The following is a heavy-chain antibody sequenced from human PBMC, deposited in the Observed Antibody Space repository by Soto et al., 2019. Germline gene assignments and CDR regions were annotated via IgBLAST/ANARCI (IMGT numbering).Heavy chain of an antibody. CDR3: ARGDSTDCSNGVCSFFYNHDMDV. CDR2: INPKSGGT. D-gene: IGHD2-8*01. V-gene: IGHV1-2*04. CDR1: GYSFTDYH. Sequence: ASVKVSCKASGYSFTDYHIHWVRQAPGQGLEWLGRINPKSGGTSTAQKFQGWVTMTTDTSISTASMELTRLTSDDAAIYSCARGDSTDCSNGVCSFFYNHDMDVWS. J-gene: IGHJ6*02.